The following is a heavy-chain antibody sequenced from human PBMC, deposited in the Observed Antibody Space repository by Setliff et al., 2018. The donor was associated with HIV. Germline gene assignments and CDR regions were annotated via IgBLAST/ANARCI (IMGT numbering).Heavy chain of an antibody. J-gene: IGHJ5*02. V-gene: IGHV3-64D*09. CDR2: LSRGGDNT. CDR3: ARSFSGIYYWFDP. D-gene: IGHD1-26*01. CDR1: GFTVSTYS. Sequence: PGGSLRLSCLVSGFTVSTYSLNWARQAPGKRPEYVAALSRGGDNTKYADSVKGRFIISRDTSKNTLYLQMSSLRPDDTAIYYCARSFSGIYYWFDPWGQGTQVTVSS.